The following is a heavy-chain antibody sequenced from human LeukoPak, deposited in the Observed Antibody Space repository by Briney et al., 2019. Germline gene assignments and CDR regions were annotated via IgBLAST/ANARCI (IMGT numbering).Heavy chain of an antibody. CDR1: GGSFSGYY. CDR3: ASRVGSGYYRDY. Sequence: SETLSLTCAVYGGSFSGYYWSWIRQPPGKGLEWIGSIYYSGSTYYNPSLKSRVTISVDTSKNQFSLKLSSVTAADTAVYYCASRVGSGYYRDYWGQGTLVTVSS. D-gene: IGHD3-22*01. V-gene: IGHV4-34*01. CDR2: IYYSGST. J-gene: IGHJ4*02.